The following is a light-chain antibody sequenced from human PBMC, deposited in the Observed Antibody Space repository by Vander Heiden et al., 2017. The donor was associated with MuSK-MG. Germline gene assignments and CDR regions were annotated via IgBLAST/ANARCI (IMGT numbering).Light chain of an antibody. CDR3: QVWDSSSDHPV. Sequence: SYVLTQPPPVSVAPGQTARTSCGGNNIGSKSVHWYQQKPGQAPVLVVFDDSDRPSGIAERFSGSNSGNTATLTISGVGAGDEADYYCQVWDSSSDHPVFGGGTGLTVL. V-gene: IGLV3-21*02. CDR1: NIGSKS. CDR2: DDS. J-gene: IGLJ2*01.